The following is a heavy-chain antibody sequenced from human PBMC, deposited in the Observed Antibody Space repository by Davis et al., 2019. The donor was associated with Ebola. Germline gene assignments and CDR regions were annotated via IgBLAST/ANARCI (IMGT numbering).Heavy chain of an antibody. CDR1: GYTFTSYD. Sequence: ASVKVSCKASGYTFTSYDINWVRQATGQGLEWMGWMNPNSGNTGYAQKFQGRVTITRNTSISTAYMELSSLRSEDTAVYYCARGRQQLAFFDSWGQGTLVNVSS. CDR2: MNPNSGNT. CDR3: ARGRQQLAFFDS. J-gene: IGHJ4*02. D-gene: IGHD6-13*01. V-gene: IGHV1-8*03.